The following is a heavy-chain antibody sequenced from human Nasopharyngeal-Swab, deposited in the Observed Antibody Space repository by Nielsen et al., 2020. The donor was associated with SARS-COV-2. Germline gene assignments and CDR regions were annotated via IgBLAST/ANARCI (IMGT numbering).Heavy chain of an antibody. Sequence: GESLKISCAASGFTFSSYGMHWVRQAPGKGLEWVAVISYDGSNKYYADSVKGRFTISRDNSKNTLYLQMNNLRPEDTAMYYCASPVFGVVSDAFDLWGQGTMVTVSS. CDR3: ASPVFGVVSDAFDL. J-gene: IGHJ3*01. V-gene: IGHV3-33*05. D-gene: IGHD3-3*01. CDR2: ISYDGSNK. CDR1: GFTFSSYG.